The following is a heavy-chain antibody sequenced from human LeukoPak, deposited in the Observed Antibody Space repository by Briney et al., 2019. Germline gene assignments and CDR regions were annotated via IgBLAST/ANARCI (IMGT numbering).Heavy chain of an antibody. CDR3: ARGAPGYRLSI. Sequence: SQTLSLTCTVSGGSISSGSYYWSWIRQPAGKGLEWIGRIYTSGSTNYNPSLKSRVTISVDTSKNQFSLKLSSVTAADTAVYYCARGAPGYRLSIWGQGTLVTVSS. CDR2: IYTSGST. J-gene: IGHJ4*02. V-gene: IGHV4-61*02. D-gene: IGHD6-13*01. CDR1: GGSISSGSYY.